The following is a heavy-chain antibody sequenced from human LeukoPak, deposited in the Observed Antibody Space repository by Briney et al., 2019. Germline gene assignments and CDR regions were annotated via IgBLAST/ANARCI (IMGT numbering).Heavy chain of an antibody. CDR2: IYCSGST. Sequence: PSQTLSLTCTVSGGSISSGGYYWSWIRQHPGKGLEWIGYIYCSGSTYYNPSLKSRITISVDTSKNQFSLKLSSVTAADTAVYYCAREGIVLMVYAIFFDYWGQGTLVTVSS. CDR1: GGSISSGGYY. D-gene: IGHD2-8*01. V-gene: IGHV4-31*03. J-gene: IGHJ4*02. CDR3: AREGIVLMVYAIFFDY.